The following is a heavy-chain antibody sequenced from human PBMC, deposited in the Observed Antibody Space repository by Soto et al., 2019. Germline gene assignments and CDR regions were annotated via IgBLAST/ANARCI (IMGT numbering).Heavy chain of an antibody. CDR3: AKGADIVVVPAAMLYYYYGMDV. V-gene: IGHV3-23*01. CDR1: GFTFSSYA. J-gene: IGHJ6*02. CDR2: ISGSGGST. Sequence: GGSLRLSCAASGFTFSSYAMSWVRQAPGKGLEWVSAISGSGGSTYYADSVKGRFTISRDNSKNTLYLQMNSLRAEDTAVYYCAKGADIVVVPAAMLYYYYGMDVWGQGTTVTVSS. D-gene: IGHD2-2*01.